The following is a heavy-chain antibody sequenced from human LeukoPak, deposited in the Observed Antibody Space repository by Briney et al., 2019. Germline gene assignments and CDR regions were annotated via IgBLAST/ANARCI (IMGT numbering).Heavy chain of an antibody. J-gene: IGHJ4*02. Sequence: PSETLSLTCTVSGGSISSGGYYWTWIRQHPGKGLEWIGYIYYSGSTYYNPSLKSRVTISLDTSKNQFSLKLSSVTAADTAVYYCARRTPGPPYGSGSFDYWGQGTLVTVSS. CDR1: GGSISSGGYY. V-gene: IGHV4-31*03. CDR3: ARRTPGPPYGSGSFDY. D-gene: IGHD3-10*01. CDR2: IYYSGST.